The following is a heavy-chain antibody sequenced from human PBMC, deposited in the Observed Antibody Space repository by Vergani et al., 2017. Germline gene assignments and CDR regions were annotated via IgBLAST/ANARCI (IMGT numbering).Heavy chain of an antibody. D-gene: IGHD3-10*01. CDR1: GFTFTSSA. CDR3: AGGXKAEDEITMVRGVRYYYGMDV. J-gene: IGHJ6*02. V-gene: IGHV1-58*01. Sequence: QMQLVQSGPEVKKPGTSVKVSCKASGFTFTSSAVQWVRQARGQRLEWIGWIVVGSGNTNYAQKFQERVTITRDMSTSTAYMELSRLRSEDTAVYYCAGGXKAEDEITMVRGVRYYYGMDVWGQGTTVTVSS. CDR2: IVVGSGNT.